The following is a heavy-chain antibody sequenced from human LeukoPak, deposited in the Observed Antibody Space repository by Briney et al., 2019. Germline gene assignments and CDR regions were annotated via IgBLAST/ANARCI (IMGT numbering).Heavy chain of an antibody. J-gene: IGHJ4*02. D-gene: IGHD2-2*02. V-gene: IGHV4-59*01. Sequence: PSETLSLTCTVSGGSISSYYWSWIRQPPGKGLEWIGYIYYSGSTNYNPSLKSRVTISVDTSKNQFSLKLSSVIAADTAVYYCASSRLGYCSSTSCYTKYYFDYWGQGTLVTVSS. CDR3: ASSRLGYCSSTSCYTKYYFDY. CDR2: IYYSGST. CDR1: GGSISSYY.